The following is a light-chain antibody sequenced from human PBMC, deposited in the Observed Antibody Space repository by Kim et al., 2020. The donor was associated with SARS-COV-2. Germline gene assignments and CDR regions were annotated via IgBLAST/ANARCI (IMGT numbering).Light chain of an antibody. CDR3: SSYAGRSWV. Sequence: QSALTQPRSVSGSPGQSVTISCTGSRSNVGGYNHVSWYQQYPGKAPKFMTYDVNKRPSGVPDRFSGSKSGNTASLTISGLQAEDEAYYYCSSYAGRSWVFGGGTQLTVL. V-gene: IGLV2-11*01. CDR1: RSNVGGYNH. CDR2: DVN. J-gene: IGLJ3*02.